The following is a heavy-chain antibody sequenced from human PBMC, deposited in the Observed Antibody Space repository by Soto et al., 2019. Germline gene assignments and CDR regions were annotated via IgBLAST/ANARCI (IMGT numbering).Heavy chain of an antibody. J-gene: IGHJ5*02. D-gene: IGHD3-16*02. CDR1: GGSISSGGYY. CDR2: IYYSGST. CDR3: ARDLRYPYNWFDP. V-gene: IGHV4-31*03. Sequence: SETLSLTCTVSGGSISSGGYYWSWIRQHPGKGLEWIGYIYYSGSTYYNPSLKSRVTISVDTSKNQFSLKLSSVTAADTAVYYCARDLRYPYNWFDPWGQGTLVTVSS.